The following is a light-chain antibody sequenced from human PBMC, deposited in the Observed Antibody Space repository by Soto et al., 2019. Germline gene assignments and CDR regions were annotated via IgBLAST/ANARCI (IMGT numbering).Light chain of an antibody. CDR2: RAS. V-gene: IGKV1-5*03. J-gene: IGKJ1*01. CDR3: QQYHGWT. CDR1: QSISDW. Sequence: DTQMTQFPSTLAASVGDRVTITCRASQSISDWMAWYQQKPGKAPNLLIYRASNLESGVPSRFSGSGSGTEFTLTISSLQPDDFATYYCQQYHGWTFGQGTKVDI.